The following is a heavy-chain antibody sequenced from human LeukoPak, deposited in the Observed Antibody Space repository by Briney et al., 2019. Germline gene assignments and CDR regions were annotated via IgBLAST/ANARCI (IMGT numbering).Heavy chain of an antibody. CDR2: ISGYNGNT. CDR3: ARDSNPGGYDSSGYYAY. D-gene: IGHD3-22*01. Sequence: GASVKVSCKASGYTFTSYGISWVRQAPGQGLEWMGWISGYNGNTNYAQNLQGRVTMTTDTSTSTAYMELRSLRSDDTAVYYCARDSNPGGYDSSGYYAYWGQGTLVTVSS. V-gene: IGHV1-18*01. J-gene: IGHJ4*02. CDR1: GYTFTSYG.